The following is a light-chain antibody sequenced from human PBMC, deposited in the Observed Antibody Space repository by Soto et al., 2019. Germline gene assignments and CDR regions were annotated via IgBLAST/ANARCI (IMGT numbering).Light chain of an antibody. Sequence: EIVLTQSPGTLSLSPGERATLSCRASQSVSNNYLAWYQQKPGQAPRLLICGASNRATGIPDRFSGSGSGTDFTLTSSRLEPEDFAVHYCQQYGSSGTFGQGTKVDIK. CDR3: QQYGSSGT. V-gene: IGKV3-20*01. CDR2: GAS. J-gene: IGKJ1*01. CDR1: QSVSNNY.